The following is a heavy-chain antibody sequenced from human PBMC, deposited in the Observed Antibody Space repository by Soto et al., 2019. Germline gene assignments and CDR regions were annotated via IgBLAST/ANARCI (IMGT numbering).Heavy chain of an antibody. CDR2: ISYDGSNK. V-gene: IGHV3-30*18. D-gene: IGHD6-13*01. Sequence: QVQLVESGGGVVQPGRSLRLSCAASGFTFSSYGMHWVRQAPGKGLEWVAVISYDGSNKYYADSVKGRFTISRDNSKNTLYLQMNSLRAEDTAVYYCAKTPEEQQLVPLDYWGQGTLVTVSS. CDR3: AKTPEEQQLVPLDY. J-gene: IGHJ4*02. CDR1: GFTFSSYG.